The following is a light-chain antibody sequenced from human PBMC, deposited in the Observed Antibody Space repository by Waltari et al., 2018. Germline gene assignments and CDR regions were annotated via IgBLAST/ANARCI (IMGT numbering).Light chain of an antibody. CDR3: SSYTSLTNLFVV. J-gene: IGLJ2*01. Sequence: QSALTQPSSVSGSPGQSITISCTGSTSDIGDYNYVSWYQQHPGKAPKLVIYDVNNRPAGIANRFSDSKAGNTASLAISGLQAEDEADYYCSSYTSLTNLFVVFGGGTKVTVL. CDR2: DVN. V-gene: IGLV2-14*03. CDR1: TSDIGDYNY.